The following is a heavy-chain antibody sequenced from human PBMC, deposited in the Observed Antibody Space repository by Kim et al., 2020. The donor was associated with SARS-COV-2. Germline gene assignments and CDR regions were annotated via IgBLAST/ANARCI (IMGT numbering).Heavy chain of an antibody. Sequence: ASVKVSCKASGYTFTSYGISWVRQAPGQGLEWMGWISAYNGNTNYAQKLQGRVTMTTDTSTSTAYMELRSLRSDDTAVYYCARDHDIAAAGPDFQHWGQGTLVTVSS. CDR1: GYTFTSYG. J-gene: IGHJ1*01. D-gene: IGHD6-13*01. CDR3: ARDHDIAAAGPDFQH. CDR2: ISAYNGNT. V-gene: IGHV1-18*04.